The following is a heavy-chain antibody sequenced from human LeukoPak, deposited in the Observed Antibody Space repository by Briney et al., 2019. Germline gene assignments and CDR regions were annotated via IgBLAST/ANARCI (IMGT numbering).Heavy chain of an antibody. CDR2: ICHSGNT. Sequence: SETLSLTCTVSGYSISNGYYWGWIRQPPGKGLEWIGSICHSGNTYYNPSLKSRVTISVDTSKNQFSLKLSSVTAADTAVYYCARVDSSSWYDYYYMDVWGKGTTVTVSS. CDR1: GYSISNGYY. J-gene: IGHJ6*03. D-gene: IGHD6-13*01. V-gene: IGHV4-38-2*02. CDR3: ARVDSSSWYDYYYMDV.